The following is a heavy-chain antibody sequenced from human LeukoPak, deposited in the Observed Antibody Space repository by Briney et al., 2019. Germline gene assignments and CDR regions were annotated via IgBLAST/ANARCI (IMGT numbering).Heavy chain of an antibody. CDR1: GYTFTSYA. V-gene: IGHV1-3*01. Sequence: ASVKVSCKASGYTFTSYAMHWVRQAPGQRLEWMGWINAGNGNTKYSQKFQGRVTITRDTSASTAYMELSSLGSEDTAVYYCARDRIVVVPAGFDPWGQGTLVTASS. J-gene: IGHJ5*02. CDR3: ARDRIVVVPAGFDP. D-gene: IGHD2-2*01. CDR2: INAGNGNT.